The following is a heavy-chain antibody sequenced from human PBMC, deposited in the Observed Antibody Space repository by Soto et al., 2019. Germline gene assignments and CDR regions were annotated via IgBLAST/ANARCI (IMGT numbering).Heavy chain of an antibody. Sequence: AGSLRLSCAASGFSVTNAWLCWFRQPPGKGLERVGRSKTKTDRAEYIQYAASVKGCFTISRADSKYILYLEINSPKTDDTGVYSCSSSGQWYFWRAYYFDHWGQGTLVTVSS. V-gene: IGHV3-15*01. CDR3: SSSGQWYFWRAYYFDH. J-gene: IGHJ4*02. CDR1: GFSVTNAW. D-gene: IGHD3-3*01. CDR2: SKTKTDRAEY.